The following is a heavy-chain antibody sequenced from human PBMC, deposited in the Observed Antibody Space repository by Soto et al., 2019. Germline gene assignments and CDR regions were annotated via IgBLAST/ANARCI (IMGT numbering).Heavy chain of an antibody. J-gene: IGHJ4*02. CDR3: AKGLSAAGLFDY. CDR1: GFTFDDYA. CDR2: ISWNSGSI. Sequence: EVQLVESGGGLVQPGRSLRLSCAASGFTFDDYAMHWVRQAPGKGLEWVSGISWNSGSIGYADSVKGRFTISRDNAKNSLYLQMNSLRAEDTALYYCAKGLSAAGLFDYWGQGTLVTVSS. V-gene: IGHV3-9*01. D-gene: IGHD6-13*01.